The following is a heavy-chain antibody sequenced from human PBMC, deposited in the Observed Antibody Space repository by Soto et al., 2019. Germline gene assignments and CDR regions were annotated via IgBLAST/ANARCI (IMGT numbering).Heavy chain of an antibody. V-gene: IGHV4-59*01. CDR1: GDSISSYY. CDR3: ARGLVLGYCSSASCYGWFGP. J-gene: IGHJ5*02. D-gene: IGHD2-2*01. CDR2: IYKRGGT. Sequence: QVQLQESGPGLVKPSETLSLTCSVSGDSISSYYWSWIRQPPGKGLEWIGSIYKRGGTDYNPSLKSRVTISVDTSKNQFSLKLTSVTAADTAVYYCARGLVLGYCSSASCYGWFGPWGQGTLVTVSS.